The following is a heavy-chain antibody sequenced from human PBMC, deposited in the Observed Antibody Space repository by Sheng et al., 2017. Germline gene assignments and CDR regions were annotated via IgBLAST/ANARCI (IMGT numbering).Heavy chain of an antibody. V-gene: IGHV1-69*02. Sequence: QVQLVQSGAEVKKPGSSVKVSCKASGGTFSSYTISWVRQAPGQGLEWMGRIIPILGIANYAQKFQGRVTITADKSTSTAYMELSSLRSEDTAVYYCAKDGSGSYYKRGPYGYMDVWGKGTTVTVSS. D-gene: IGHD3-10*01. CDR1: GGTFSSYT. CDR2: IIPILGIA. CDR3: AKDGSGSYYKRGPYGYMDV. J-gene: IGHJ6*03.